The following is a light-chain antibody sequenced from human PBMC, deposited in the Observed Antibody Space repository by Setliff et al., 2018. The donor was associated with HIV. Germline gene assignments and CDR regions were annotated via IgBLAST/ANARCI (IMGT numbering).Light chain of an antibody. CDR2: EVS. V-gene: IGLV2-14*01. CDR3: SSYAITNTLP. CDR1: SSDIGGYSY. Sequence: QSVLTQPASASGSPGQSITISCTGTSSDIGGYSYVSWYQQHPGKAPKLIIYEVSNRPSGVSNRFSGSKSGYTASLTISGLQAEDEADYYCSSYAITNTLPFGTGTKVTVL. J-gene: IGLJ1*01.